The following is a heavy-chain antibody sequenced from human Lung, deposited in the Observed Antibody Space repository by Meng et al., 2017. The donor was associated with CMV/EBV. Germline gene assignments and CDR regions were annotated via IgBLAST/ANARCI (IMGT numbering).Heavy chain of an antibody. CDR1: GDSISNGDYY. Sequence: QVQLQESGPGLVTPSQTLSLTCTVSGDSISNGDYYWSWIRQPPGKGLEWIGYIYFSGDTYYNTSLKRRITMSVDTSKNQFSLKVRSVTAADTAVYYCARDRASDEWFDPWGQGTLVTVSS. V-gene: IGHV4-30-4*01. CDR2: IYFSGDT. J-gene: IGHJ5*02. CDR3: ARDRASDEWFDP. D-gene: IGHD3-10*01.